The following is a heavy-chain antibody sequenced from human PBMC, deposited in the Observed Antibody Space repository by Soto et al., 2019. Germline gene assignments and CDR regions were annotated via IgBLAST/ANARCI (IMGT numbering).Heavy chain of an antibody. V-gene: IGHV3-23*01. CDR3: AKIKGRSTSWFGEED. J-gene: IGHJ4*02. CDR2: ISGSGGST. D-gene: IGHD3-10*01. CDR1: GFTFSSYA. Sequence: EVQLLEAGGGLVQPGGSLRLSCAASGFTFSSYAMSWVRQAPGKGLEWVSAISGSGGSTYYADSVKGRFTISRDNSKNTLYLQMNSLRAEDTAVYYCAKIKGRSTSWFGEEDWGQGTLVTVSS.